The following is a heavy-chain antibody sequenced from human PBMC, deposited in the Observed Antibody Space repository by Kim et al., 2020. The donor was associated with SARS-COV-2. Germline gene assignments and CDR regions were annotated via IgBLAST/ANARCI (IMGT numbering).Heavy chain of an antibody. Sequence: RYSPSFQGQVTISADKSISTAYLQWSSLKAADTAMYYCATHFPMRFPMDVWGQGTTVTVSS. D-gene: IGHD2-2*01. J-gene: IGHJ6*02. CDR3: ATHFPMRFPMDV. V-gene: IGHV5-51*01.